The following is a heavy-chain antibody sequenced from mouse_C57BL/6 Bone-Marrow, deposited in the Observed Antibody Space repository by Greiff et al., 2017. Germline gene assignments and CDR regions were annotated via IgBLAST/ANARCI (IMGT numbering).Heavy chain of an antibody. CDR3: ARHGHWYFDV. CDR1: GFTFSDYG. Sequence: EVQRVESGGGLVQPGGSLKLSCAASGFTFSDYGMAWVRQAPRKGPEWVAFISNLAYSIYYADTVTGRFTISRENAKNTLYLEMSSLRSEDTAMYYCARHGHWYFDVWGTGTTVTVSS. CDR2: ISNLAYSI. V-gene: IGHV5-15*01. J-gene: IGHJ1*03.